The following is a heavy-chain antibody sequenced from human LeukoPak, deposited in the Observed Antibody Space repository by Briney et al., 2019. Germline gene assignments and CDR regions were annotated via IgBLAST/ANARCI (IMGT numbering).Heavy chain of an antibody. Sequence: PETLSLTCAVYGGSFSGYYWSWIRQPPGKGLEWIGEINHSGSTNYNPSLKSRVTISVDTSKNQFSLKLSSVTAADTAVYYCVRGFDLQQLGYWGQGTLVTVSS. J-gene: IGHJ4*02. CDR3: VRGFDLQQLGY. D-gene: IGHD6-13*01. CDR2: INHSGST. V-gene: IGHV4-34*01. CDR1: GGSFSGYY.